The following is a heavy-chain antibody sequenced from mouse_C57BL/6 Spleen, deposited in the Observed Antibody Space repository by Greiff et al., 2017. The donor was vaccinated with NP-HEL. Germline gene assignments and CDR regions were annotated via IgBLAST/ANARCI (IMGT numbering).Heavy chain of an antibody. CDR3: TRRSLTGTEAY. Sequence: EVKVVESGEGLVKPGGSLKLSCAASGFTFSSYAMSWVRQTPEKRLEWVAYISSGGDYIYYADTVNGRFTISRDNARNTLYLQMSSLKSEDTAMYYCTRRSLTGTEAYWGQGTLVTVSA. J-gene: IGHJ3*01. CDR2: ISSGGDYI. V-gene: IGHV5-9-1*02. CDR1: GFTFSSYA. D-gene: IGHD4-1*01.